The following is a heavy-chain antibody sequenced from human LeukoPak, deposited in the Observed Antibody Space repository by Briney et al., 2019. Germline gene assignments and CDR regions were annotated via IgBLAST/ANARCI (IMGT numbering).Heavy chain of an antibody. J-gene: IGHJ4*02. CDR3: ARDGRCGGDCYAS. CDR1: GFRFSSYT. D-gene: IGHD2-21*02. CDR2: ISSSSSYI. Sequence: GGSLRLSCAASGFRFSSYTMNWVRQAPGKGLGWVSIISSSSSYIYYADSAKGRFTISRDNAKNALYLQMNSLRVEDTAVYYCARDGRCGGDCYASWGQGTLVTVSS. V-gene: IGHV3-21*01.